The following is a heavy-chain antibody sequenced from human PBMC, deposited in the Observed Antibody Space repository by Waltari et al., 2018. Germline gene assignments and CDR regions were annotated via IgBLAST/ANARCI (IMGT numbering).Heavy chain of an antibody. CDR2: IKHRRGT. V-gene: IGHV4-34*01. CDR1: GGPFSGHY. CDR3: ARVRDHCFDY. D-gene: IGHD2-15*01. J-gene: IGHJ4*02. Sequence: QVQLQQWGAGLLTPSETLSPTCAVYGGPFSGHYWSWIRQPPGRGLEWIGEIKHRRGTNYNPSLKSRVTISLDTSKNQFSLKLSSVTAADTAVYYCARVRDHCFDYWGQGTLVTVSS.